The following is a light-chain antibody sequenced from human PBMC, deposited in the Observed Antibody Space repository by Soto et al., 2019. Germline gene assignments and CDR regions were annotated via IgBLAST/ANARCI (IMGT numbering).Light chain of an antibody. J-gene: IGKJ2*01. Sequence: EIVMTQSPATPSVSPGERVTLSCRASQTVSSNLAWYQQKAGQAPRLLIHGASTRATGVPARFSGSGSGTDFTLTISSLQSEDFAVYYCQQYHNWPPQYTFGQGTKLQIK. CDR3: QQYHNWPPQYT. CDR1: QTVSSN. V-gene: IGKV3-15*01. CDR2: GAS.